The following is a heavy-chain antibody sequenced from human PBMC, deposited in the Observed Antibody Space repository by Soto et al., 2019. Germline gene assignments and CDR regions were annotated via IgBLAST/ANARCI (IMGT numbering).Heavy chain of an antibody. J-gene: IGHJ6*02. CDR2: IISIFGTA. Sequence: GASVKVSCKASGGTFSSYAISWVRQAPGQGLEWMGGIISIFGTANYAQKFQGRVTITADKSTSTAYMELSSLRSEDTAVYYCARGGEVLRFLEWLPYYYYGMDVWGQGTTVTVSS. V-gene: IGHV1-69*06. CDR1: GGTFSSYA. CDR3: ARGGEVLRFLEWLPYYYYGMDV. D-gene: IGHD3-3*01.